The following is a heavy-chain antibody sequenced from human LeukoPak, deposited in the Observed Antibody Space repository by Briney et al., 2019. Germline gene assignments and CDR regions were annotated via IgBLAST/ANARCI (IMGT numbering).Heavy chain of an antibody. V-gene: IGHV5-51*01. J-gene: IGHJ6*03. CDR3: GRFGAYYYYMDV. Sequence: ASVKVSCKASGYTFTSYWIGWVRQMPGKGLEWMGIIYPGDSETRYSPSFQGQVTFSADKSISTAYLQWNSLNVSDTAMYYCGRFGAYYYYMDVWGKGTTVTVSS. CDR1: GYTFTSYW. CDR2: IYPGDSET. D-gene: IGHD3-10*01.